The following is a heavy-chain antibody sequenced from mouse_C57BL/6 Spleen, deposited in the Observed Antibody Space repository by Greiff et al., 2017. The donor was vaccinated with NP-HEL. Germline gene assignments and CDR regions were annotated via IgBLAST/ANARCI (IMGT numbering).Heavy chain of an antibody. V-gene: IGHV1-80*01. Sequence: QVQLQQSGAELVKPGASVKISCKASGYAFSSYWMNWVKQRPGKGLEWIGQIYPGDGDTNYNGKFKGKATLTADKSSSTAYMQLSSLTSEDCAVYFCARAGTTVVIDYWGQGTTLTVSS. CDR3: ARAGTTVVIDY. D-gene: IGHD1-1*01. J-gene: IGHJ2*01. CDR1: GYAFSSYW. CDR2: IYPGDGDT.